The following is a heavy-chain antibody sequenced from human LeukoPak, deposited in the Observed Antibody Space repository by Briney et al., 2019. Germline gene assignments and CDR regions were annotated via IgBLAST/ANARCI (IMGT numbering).Heavy chain of an antibody. CDR1: GFTFSDYY. Sequence: KAGGSLRLSCAASGFTFSDYYMSWIRQAPGEGLEWVSYISISSSYTNYADSVKGRFTISRDNAKNSLYLQMNSLRAEDTAVYYCARDLNGSENDYWGQGTLVTVSS. CDR3: ARDLNGSENDY. V-gene: IGHV3-11*06. J-gene: IGHJ4*02. CDR2: ISISSSYT. D-gene: IGHD3-10*01.